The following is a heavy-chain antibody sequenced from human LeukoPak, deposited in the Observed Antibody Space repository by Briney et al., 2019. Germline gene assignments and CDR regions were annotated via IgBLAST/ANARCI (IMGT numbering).Heavy chain of an antibody. Sequence: GGSLRLSCAAAGFTFSSYWMNWVRQAPGKGLVWVSRIASDGSSTTYADSVKGRFSISRDNAKNTLYLQMNSLRVEDTAVYYCARGRPHGNDYWGQGTLVTVSS. J-gene: IGHJ4*02. CDR2: IASDGSST. D-gene: IGHD4-23*01. CDR1: GFTFSSYW. V-gene: IGHV3-74*01. CDR3: ARGRPHGNDY.